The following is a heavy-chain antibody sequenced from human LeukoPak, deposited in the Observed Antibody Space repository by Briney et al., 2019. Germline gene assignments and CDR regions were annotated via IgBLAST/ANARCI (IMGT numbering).Heavy chain of an antibody. CDR3: AREAVVPYYYYMDV. Sequence: ASVKVSCKASGYTFTSYGISWVRQAPGQGLEWMRWISAYNGNTNYAQKLQGRVTMTTDTSTSTAYMELRSLRSDDTAVYYCAREAVVPYYYYMDVWGKGTTVTVSS. CDR2: ISAYNGNT. V-gene: IGHV1-18*01. J-gene: IGHJ6*03. D-gene: IGHD2-15*01. CDR1: GYTFTSYG.